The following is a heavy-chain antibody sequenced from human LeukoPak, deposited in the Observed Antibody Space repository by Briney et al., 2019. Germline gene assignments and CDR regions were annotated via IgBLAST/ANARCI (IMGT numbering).Heavy chain of an antibody. V-gene: IGHV1-69*01. CDR1: GGTFISYG. D-gene: IGHD4-17*01. Sequence: ASVTVSCTASGGTFISYGISWVRQAPGQGLEWMGGIIPIFGTANYAQKFQGRVTITADESTSTAYMELSSLRSEDTAVYYCARDPTPRVTTLLGQDYYGMDVWGQGTTVTVSS. CDR3: ARDPTPRVTTLLGQDYYGMDV. J-gene: IGHJ6*02. CDR2: IIPIFGTA.